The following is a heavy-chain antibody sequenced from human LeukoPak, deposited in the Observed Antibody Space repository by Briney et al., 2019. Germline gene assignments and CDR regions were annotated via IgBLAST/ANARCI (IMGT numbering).Heavy chain of an antibody. J-gene: IGHJ4*02. CDR3: SRESGPFSPFGF. CDR2: ISLKGLT. V-gene: IGHV4-4*02. D-gene: IGHD1-26*01. Sequence: SGTLSLTCGVSGGSISGTNWWSWVRQPPGQGLEWIGEISLKGLTNYNPSLRSRLTMSLDESKNQVSLNLTSVTAADTAVYYCSRESGPFSPFGFWGQGTLVSVHS. CDR1: GGSISGTNW.